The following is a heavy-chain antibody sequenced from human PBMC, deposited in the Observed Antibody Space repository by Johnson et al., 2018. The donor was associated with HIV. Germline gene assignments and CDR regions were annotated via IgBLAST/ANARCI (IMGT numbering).Heavy chain of an antibody. CDR3: TTALRGTVTRDGYILDAFDI. Sequence: VQLVESGGGLVQPGGSLRLSCAASGFTFSSYAMHWVRQAPGKGLEWVGRIKSKTDGGTTDYAAPVKGRFTISRDDSKNTLYLQMNSLKTEDTAVYYCTTALRGTVTRDGYILDAFDIWGQGTMVTVSS. J-gene: IGHJ3*02. V-gene: IGHV3-15*01. D-gene: IGHD5-24*01. CDR1: GFTFSSYA. CDR2: IKSKTDGGTT.